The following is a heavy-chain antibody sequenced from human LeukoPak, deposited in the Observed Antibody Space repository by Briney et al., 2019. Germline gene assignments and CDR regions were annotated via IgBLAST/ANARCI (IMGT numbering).Heavy chain of an antibody. CDR1: GFTFSTYE. CDR3: AKNGDRGAYCTGGTCYPYFYYYMDV. D-gene: IGHD2-15*01. V-gene: IGHV3-48*03. Sequence: PGGSLRLSCAASGFTFSTYEMNWVRQAPGKGLEWVSYITDSGRTIYYADSVKGRFTISRDNSKNTLYLQMNSLRAEDTAIYYCAKNGDRGAYCTGGTCYPYFYYYMDVWGKGTTVTI. CDR2: ITDSGRTI. J-gene: IGHJ6*03.